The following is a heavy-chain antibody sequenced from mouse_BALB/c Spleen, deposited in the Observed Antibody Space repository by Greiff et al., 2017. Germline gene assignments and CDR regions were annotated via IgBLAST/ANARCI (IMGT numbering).Heavy chain of an antibody. CDR1: GYSITSGYY. Sequence: EVQVVESGPGLVKPSQSLSLTCSVTGYSITSGYYWNWIRQFPGNKLEWMGYISYDGSNNYNPSLKNRISITRDTSKNQFFLKLNSVTTEDTATYYCARAGITSWFAYWGQGTLVTVSA. V-gene: IGHV3-6*02. CDR3: ARAGITSWFAY. J-gene: IGHJ3*01. CDR2: ISYDGSN. D-gene: IGHD2-4*01.